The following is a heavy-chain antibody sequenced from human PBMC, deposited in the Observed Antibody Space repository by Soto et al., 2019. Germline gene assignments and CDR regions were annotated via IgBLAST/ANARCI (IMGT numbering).Heavy chain of an antibody. J-gene: IGHJ4*02. Sequence: PGGSLRLSCAASGFTFSSYSMNWVRQATGKGLEWVSAIGTAGDTYYPGSVKGRFTISRENAKNSLYLQMNSLRAEDTAVYYCARGKWSPAALDYWGQGTLVTVSS. D-gene: IGHD2-15*01. CDR2: IGTAGDT. CDR3: ARGKWSPAALDY. V-gene: IGHV3-13*01. CDR1: GFTFSSYS.